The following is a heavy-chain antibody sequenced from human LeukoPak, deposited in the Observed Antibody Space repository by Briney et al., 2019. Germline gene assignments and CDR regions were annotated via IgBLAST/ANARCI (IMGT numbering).Heavy chain of an antibody. CDR2: ISGSGGST. CDR3: AKDRGSSGWFDY. V-gene: IGHV3-23*01. Sequence: GGSLRLSCAPSAFTFSSYAMSWVRQAPGKGLEWVSAISGSGGSTYYADSVKGRFTISRDNSKNTLYLQMNSLRAEDTAVYYCAKDRGSSGWFDYWGEGTLVTVSS. CDR1: AFTFSSYA. D-gene: IGHD6-19*01. J-gene: IGHJ4*02.